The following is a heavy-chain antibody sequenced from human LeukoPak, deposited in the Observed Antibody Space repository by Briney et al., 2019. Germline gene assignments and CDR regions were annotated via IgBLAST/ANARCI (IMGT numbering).Heavy chain of an antibody. J-gene: IGHJ4*02. D-gene: IGHD3-16*01. V-gene: IGHV4-59*01. Sequence: SETLSLTCTVSDDSISDYYRGWIRQPPGKGLEWIGYFHNSGTSTYNPSLKSRVTISADTSKNQFSLKLNSLTTADTAVHYCTRGAGWLIDYWGQGILVTVSS. CDR3: TRGAGWLIDY. CDR2: FHNSGTS. CDR1: DDSISDYY.